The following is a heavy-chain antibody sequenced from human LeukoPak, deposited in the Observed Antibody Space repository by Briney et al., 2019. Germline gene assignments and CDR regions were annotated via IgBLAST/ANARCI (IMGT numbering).Heavy chain of an antibody. CDR3: ARGGGAAADYSYYYMDV. D-gene: IGHD6-13*01. J-gene: IGHJ6*03. CDR1: GYTFTSYG. CDR2: VSAYNGNT. V-gene: IGHV1-18*01. Sequence: ASVKVSCKASGYTFTSYGITWVRQAPGQGLEWMGWVSAYNGNTNYAQKLQGRVTMSTDTSTSTAYMELRSLRSDDTAVYYCARGGGAAADYSYYYMDVWGKGTTVTVSS.